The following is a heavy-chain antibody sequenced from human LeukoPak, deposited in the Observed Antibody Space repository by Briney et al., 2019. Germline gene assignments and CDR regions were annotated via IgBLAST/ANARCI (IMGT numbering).Heavy chain of an antibody. CDR1: GGSFSGYY. J-gene: IGHJ6*03. Sequence: SETLSLTCAVYGGSFSGYYWSWIRQPPGKGLEWIGEINHSGSTNYDPSLKSRVTISVDTSKNQFSLKLSSVTAADTAVYYCARHKDYYYSYMDVWGKGTTVTISS. V-gene: IGHV4-34*01. CDR2: INHSGST. CDR3: ARHKDYYYSYMDV.